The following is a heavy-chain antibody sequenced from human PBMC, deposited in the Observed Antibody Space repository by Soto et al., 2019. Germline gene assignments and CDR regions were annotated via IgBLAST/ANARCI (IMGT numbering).Heavy chain of an antibody. CDR1: GGSVSSGSYY. CDR2: IYYSGST. Sequence: SETLSLTCTVSGGSVSSGSYYWGWIRQPPGKGLEWIGSIYYSGSTYYNPSLKSRVTISVDTSKNQFSLKLSSVTAADTAVYYCARTSIGDDFWGGYYYYYYYYGMDVWGQGTTVTVSS. CDR3: ARTSIGDDFWGGYYYYYYYYGMDV. J-gene: IGHJ6*02. D-gene: IGHD3-3*01. V-gene: IGHV4-39*01.